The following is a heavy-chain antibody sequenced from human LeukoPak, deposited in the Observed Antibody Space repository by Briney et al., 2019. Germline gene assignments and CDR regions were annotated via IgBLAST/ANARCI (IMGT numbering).Heavy chain of an antibody. V-gene: IGHV3-23*01. D-gene: IGHD2-2*02. J-gene: IGHJ6*02. Sequence: GTSLRLSCAASGFTFSSYAMSWVRQAPGKGLEWVSAISGSGGSTYYADSVKGRFTISRDNSKNTLYLQMNSLRAEDTAVYYCAKDLVVVPAAIPPGGFGMDVWGQGTTVTVSS. CDR3: AKDLVVVPAAIPPGGFGMDV. CDR2: ISGSGGST. CDR1: GFTFSSYA.